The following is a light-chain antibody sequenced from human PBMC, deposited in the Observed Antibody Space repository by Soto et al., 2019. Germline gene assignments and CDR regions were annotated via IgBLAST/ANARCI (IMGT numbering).Light chain of an antibody. V-gene: IGKV1-5*01. CDR3: QHYNSYSEA. CDR2: DAS. Sequence: QVTQSASTLSASVGDRVTITCRASQSISSWLAWYQQKPGKAPKLLIYDASSLESGVPARFSGSGSGTEFTLTISSLQPDDFATYYCQHYNSYSEAFGQRTKVDIK. CDR1: QSISSW. J-gene: IGKJ1*01.